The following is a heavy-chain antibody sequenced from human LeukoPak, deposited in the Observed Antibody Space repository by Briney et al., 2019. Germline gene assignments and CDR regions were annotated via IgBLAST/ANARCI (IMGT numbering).Heavy chain of an antibody. J-gene: IGHJ4*02. D-gene: IGHD6-6*01. V-gene: IGHV1-2*02. CDR1: GYTFTGNF. CDR2: INPNGGGT. Sequence: GASVKVSCKASGYTFTGNFIHWVRQAHGQGHELVGWINPNGGGTNYAQKFQGRVTMTRDTSISTAYMDLSSLTSEDTAIYYCARGHSSLRLYYFDYWGQGTLVTVSS. CDR3: ARGHSSLRLYYFDY.